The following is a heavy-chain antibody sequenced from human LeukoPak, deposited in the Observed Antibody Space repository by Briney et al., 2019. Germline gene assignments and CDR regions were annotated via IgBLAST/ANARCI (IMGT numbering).Heavy chain of an antibody. Sequence: GGSLRLSCAASGFTFSAYAMTWVRQAPGKGLEWVSVISGNGGSTYYADSVKGRFTISRDNSKNTLFLQMYSLRAEDTALYYCAEDSDNSGSWQSFWGQGTLVTVSS. CDR3: AEDSDNSGSWQSF. D-gene: IGHD6-13*01. CDR1: GFTFSAYA. V-gene: IGHV3-23*01. J-gene: IGHJ4*02. CDR2: ISGNGGST.